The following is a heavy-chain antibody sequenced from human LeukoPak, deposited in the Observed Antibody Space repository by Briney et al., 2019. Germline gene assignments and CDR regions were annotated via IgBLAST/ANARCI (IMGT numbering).Heavy chain of an antibody. D-gene: IGHD4-17*01. J-gene: IGHJ4*02. Sequence: GGSLRLSCAASGFTFSSYAMHWVRQAPGKGLEWVAVISYDGSNKYYADSVKGRFTISRDNSKNTLYLQMNSLRAEDTAVYYCASGDVSHDYGDRRGGYWGQGTLVTVSS. CDR2: ISYDGSNK. CDR3: ASGDVSHDYGDRRGGY. V-gene: IGHV3-30-3*01. CDR1: GFTFSSYA.